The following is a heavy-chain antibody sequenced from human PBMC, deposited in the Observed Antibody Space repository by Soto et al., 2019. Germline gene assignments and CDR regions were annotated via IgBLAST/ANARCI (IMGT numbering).Heavy chain of an antibody. J-gene: IGHJ3*02. D-gene: IGHD3-10*01. V-gene: IGHV4-31*03. CDR2: IYYIGST. CDR3: ARRSGEDAFDI. Sequence: QVQLQESGPGLVKPPQTLSLTCTVSGGSSSSGGYYWSWIRQHPGKGLEWIGYIYYIGSTYYNPSLKSRVTISVDTSKNQFSLKLSSVTAADTAVYYCARRSGEDAFDIWGQGTMVTVSS. CDR1: GGSSSSGGYY.